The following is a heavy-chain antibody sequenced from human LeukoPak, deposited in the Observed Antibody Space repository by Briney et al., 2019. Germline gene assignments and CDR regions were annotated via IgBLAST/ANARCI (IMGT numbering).Heavy chain of an antibody. CDR1: GGSISSYY. Sequence: SETLSLTCTVSGGSISSYYWSWIRQPPGKGLEWIGYITYSGSTNYNPSLRSRVTISINTSRNQFSLKLNSVTAADTAIYYCARTYYYFPGSSSGSYNFDYWGQGTPVTVSS. J-gene: IGHJ4*02. CDR3: ARTYYYFPGSSSGSYNFDY. CDR2: ITYSGST. D-gene: IGHD3-10*01. V-gene: IGHV4-59*01.